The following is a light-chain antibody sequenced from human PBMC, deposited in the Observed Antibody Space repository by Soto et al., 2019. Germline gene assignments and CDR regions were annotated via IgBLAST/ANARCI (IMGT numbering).Light chain of an antibody. CDR3: QQYYSTPWT. CDR1: QSIFYSSNNKNY. J-gene: IGKJ1*01. Sequence: DIVMTQSPDSLAVSLGERATINCKSSQSIFYSSNNKNYLTWYKQKPGQPPKLLIYWASTRESGVPDRFSGSGSGTDFTLTISSLQADDVAVDYCQQYYSTPWTFGQGTKVEIK. CDR2: WAS. V-gene: IGKV4-1*01.